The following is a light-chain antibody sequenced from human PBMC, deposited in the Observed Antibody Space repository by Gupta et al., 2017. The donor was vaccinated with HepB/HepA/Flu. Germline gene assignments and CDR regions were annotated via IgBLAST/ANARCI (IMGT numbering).Light chain of an antibody. CDR2: SAS. CDR3: QHRGT. CDR1: QSVNSY. J-gene: IGKJ1*01. Sequence: EVVLTQSPATLSLSPGERATLSCRASQSVNSYLAWYQQRPGQAPRLLLYSASSRATGITARFMGSGSGTDFTLTISSLEPEDFAVYYCQHRGTFGQGTNVEIK. V-gene: IGKV3-11*01.